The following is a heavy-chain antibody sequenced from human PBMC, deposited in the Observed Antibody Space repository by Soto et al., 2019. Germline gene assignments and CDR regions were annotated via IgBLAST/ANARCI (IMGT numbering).Heavy chain of an antibody. CDR1: GGTFSTYA. V-gene: IGHV1-69*12. J-gene: IGHJ4*02. CDR2: IIPIFGTA. D-gene: IGHD3-22*01. Sequence: QVQLVQSGAEVKKPGSSVKVSCKASGGTFSTYAISWVRQAPGQGLEWMGGIIPIFGTANYAQQFQGRVTITADESTSTAYMELSSLTSEDTAVYYWAPYDNSVYYYDWGQGTLVTVSS. CDR3: APYDNSVYYYD.